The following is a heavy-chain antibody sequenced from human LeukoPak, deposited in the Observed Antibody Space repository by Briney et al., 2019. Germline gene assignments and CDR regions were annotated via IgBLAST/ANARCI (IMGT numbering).Heavy chain of an antibody. Sequence: PGGSLRLSCAASGFTFSSYGMSWVRQAPGKGLEWVSAISGSGGSTYYADSVKGRFTISRDNSKNTLYLQMNSLRAEDTAVYYCAKRHDYGDYPPGLPDYWGQGTLVTVSS. CDR1: GFTFSSYG. D-gene: IGHD4-17*01. CDR2: ISGSGGST. CDR3: AKRHDYGDYPPGLPDY. J-gene: IGHJ4*02. V-gene: IGHV3-23*01.